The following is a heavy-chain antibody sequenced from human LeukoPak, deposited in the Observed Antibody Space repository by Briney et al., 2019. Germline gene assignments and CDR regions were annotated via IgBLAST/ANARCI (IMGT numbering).Heavy chain of an antibody. CDR2: IYHSGST. D-gene: IGHD2-2*01. Sequence: PSETLSLTCAVSGYSLSSGYYWGWIRQPPGKGLEWIGSIYHSGSTYYNPSLKSRVTISVDTSKNQFSLKLSSVTAADTAVYYCARQYCSSTSCPFGYWGQGTLVTVSS. CDR1: GYSLSSGYY. CDR3: ARQYCSSTSCPFGY. J-gene: IGHJ4*02. V-gene: IGHV4-38-2*01.